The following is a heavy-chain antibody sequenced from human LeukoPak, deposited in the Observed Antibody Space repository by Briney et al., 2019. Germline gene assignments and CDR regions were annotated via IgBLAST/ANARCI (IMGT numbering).Heavy chain of an antibody. V-gene: IGHV3-23*01. Sequence: PGGSLRLSCSASGFSFSSYAMGWVRQAPGRGLEWGSVISNTAGITNYADSVKGRFTISRDNSKNTLYLQMDSLRAEDTAVYYCAKDLGASNNWINYFDFWGQGTLVTVSS. CDR1: GFSFSSYA. CDR2: ISNTAGIT. J-gene: IGHJ4*02. CDR3: AKDLGASNNWINYFDF. D-gene: IGHD2/OR15-2a*01.